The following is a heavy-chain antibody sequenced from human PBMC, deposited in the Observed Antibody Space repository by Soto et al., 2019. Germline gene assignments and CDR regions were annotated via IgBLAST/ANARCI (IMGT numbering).Heavy chain of an antibody. J-gene: IGHJ4*02. CDR2: IYSGGST. CDR1: GFTVSSNY. V-gene: IGHV3-66*01. CDR3: ARGGGDCSGGSCYFWRYYFDY. D-gene: IGHD2-15*01. Sequence: EVQLVESGGGLVQPGGSLRLSCAASGFTVSSNYMSWVRQAPGKGLEWVSVIYSGGSTYYADSVKGRFTISRDNSKNTRXRXLNSLRAEDTAVYYCARGGGDCSGGSCYFWRYYFDYWGQGTLVTVSS.